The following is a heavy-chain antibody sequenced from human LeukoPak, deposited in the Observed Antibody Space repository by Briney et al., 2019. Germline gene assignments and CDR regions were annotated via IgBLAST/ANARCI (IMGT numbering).Heavy chain of an antibody. Sequence: GGSLRLSCAASGFTFSSYAMSWVRQAPGKGLEWVSAISGSDGSTYYADSVRGRFTISRNNSKNTLYLQMNSLRAEDTAVYYCAKRDYYDSSGYHLWGRGTLVTVSS. V-gene: IGHV3-23*01. CDR1: GFTFSSYA. CDR3: AKRDYYDSSGYHL. CDR2: ISGSDGST. D-gene: IGHD3-22*01. J-gene: IGHJ2*01.